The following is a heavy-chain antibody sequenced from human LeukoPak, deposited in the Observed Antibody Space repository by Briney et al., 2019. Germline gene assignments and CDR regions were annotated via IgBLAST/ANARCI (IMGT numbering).Heavy chain of an antibody. CDR2: ISSSSSTI. CDR1: GFTFSSYS. D-gene: IGHD2-2*01. Sequence: GGSLRLSCAASGFTFSSYSMNWVRQAPGKGLEWVSYISSSSSTIYYADSVKGRFTISRDNAKNSLYLQMNSLRAEDTAVYYCAKDTTICPIWGQGTLVTVSS. V-gene: IGHV3-48*01. J-gene: IGHJ4*02. CDR3: AKDTTICPI.